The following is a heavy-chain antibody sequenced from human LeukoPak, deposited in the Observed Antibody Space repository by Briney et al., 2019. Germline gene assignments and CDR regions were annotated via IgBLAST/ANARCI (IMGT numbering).Heavy chain of an antibody. CDR1: GFIFSSYG. V-gene: IGHV3-30*02. CDR2: IRNEGSKK. CDR3: ANEGRNSGFQYYCDY. Sequence: GGSLRLSCAASGFIFSSYGMHWVRQAPGKGLEWVAFIRNEGSKKYYVDSVKGRFTISRDNSKNTLYQQMSSRRAEDTAVYYCANEGRNSGFQYYCDYWGQGTLVTVPS. D-gene: IGHD6-19*01. J-gene: IGHJ4*01.